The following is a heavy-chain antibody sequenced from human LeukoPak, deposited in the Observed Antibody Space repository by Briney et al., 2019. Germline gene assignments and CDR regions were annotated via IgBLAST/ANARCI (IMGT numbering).Heavy chain of an antibody. CDR1: GGSISSSNYY. D-gene: IGHD3-9*01. CDR3: ARADYDILTGYYPIDY. CDR2: IYYSGST. J-gene: IGHJ4*02. Sequence: PSETLSLTCTVSGGSISSSNYYWGWIRQPPGKGLEWIGSIYYSGSTYYNPSLKSRVTISVDTSKNQFSLKLSSVTAADTAVYYCARADYDILTGYYPIDYWGQGTLVTVSS. V-gene: IGHV4-39*01.